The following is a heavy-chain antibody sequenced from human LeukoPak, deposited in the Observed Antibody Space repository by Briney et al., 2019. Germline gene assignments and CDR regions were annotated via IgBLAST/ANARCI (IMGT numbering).Heavy chain of an antibody. V-gene: IGHV4-59*01. CDR2: IYYSGST. CDR1: GGSISSYY. CDR3: ARDRDDFWSGYYIPGFDY. J-gene: IGHJ4*02. Sequence: MPSETLSLTCTVSGGSISSYYWSWIRQPPGKGLEWIGYIYYSGSTNYNPSPKSRVTISVDTSKNQFSLKLSSVTAADTAVYYCARDRDDFWSGYYIPGFDYWGQGTLVTVSS. D-gene: IGHD3-3*01.